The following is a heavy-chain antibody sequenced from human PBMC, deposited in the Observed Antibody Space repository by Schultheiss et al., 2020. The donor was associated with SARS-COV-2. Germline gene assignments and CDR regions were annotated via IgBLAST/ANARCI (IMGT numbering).Heavy chain of an antibody. Sequence: GGFLRLSCAASGFTFSSYAMSWVRQAPGKGLEWVSRINGDARRTTYADSVKGRFTISRDNAKNSLYLQMNSLRAEDTAVYYVANTPGYSPDYWGQGTLVNVSS. CDR2: INGDARRT. V-gene: IGHV3-23*01. CDR1: GFTFSSYA. J-gene: IGHJ4*02. CDR3: ANTPGYSPDY. D-gene: IGHD5-18*01.